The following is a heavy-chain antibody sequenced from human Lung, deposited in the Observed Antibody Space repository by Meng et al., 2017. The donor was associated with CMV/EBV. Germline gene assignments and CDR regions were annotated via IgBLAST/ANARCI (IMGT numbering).Heavy chain of an antibody. CDR2: IDDSGST. D-gene: IGHD1-26*01. J-gene: IGHJ4*02. Sequence: VQGEVSGPGLVKPSGSLSLTCGVSGVSISSNIRWTWVRQPPGKGLEWIGDIDDSGSTNYNPSLNSRISISLDKSKNHFSLKVNSVTAADTAVYYCARGKQDAWELLAYWGQGALVTVSS. CDR3: ARGKQDAWELLAY. CDR1: GVSISSNIR. V-gene: IGHV4-4*02.